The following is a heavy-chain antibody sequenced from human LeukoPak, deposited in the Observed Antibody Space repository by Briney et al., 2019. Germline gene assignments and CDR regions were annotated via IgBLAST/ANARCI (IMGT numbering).Heavy chain of an antibody. V-gene: IGHV4-34*01. J-gene: IGHJ4*02. CDR3: ARGGLQHYYGSGSHDY. Sequence: PSETLSLTCAVYGGSFSGYYWSWIRQPPGRGLEWIGEINHSGRTNYNPSLKSRATISVDTSKNHFSLKLSSVTAADTVVYYCARGGLQHYYGSGSHDYWGQGTLVTVSS. CDR2: INHSGRT. CDR1: GGSFSGYY. D-gene: IGHD3-10*01.